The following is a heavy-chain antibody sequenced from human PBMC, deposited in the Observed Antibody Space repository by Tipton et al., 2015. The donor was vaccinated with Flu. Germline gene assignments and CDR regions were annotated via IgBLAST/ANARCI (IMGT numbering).Heavy chain of an antibody. Sequence: GSLRLSCAASGFSFSSYEMNWVRQAPGKGLEWLSYISSSGDTISYADSVRGRFTISRDNAKNPLYLQLNSLRAEDTAVYYCASLTGDDYWGQGNLVTVSS. CDR3: ASLTGDDY. CDR1: GFSFSSYE. CDR2: ISSSGDTI. D-gene: IGHD7-27*01. J-gene: IGHJ4*02. V-gene: IGHV3-48*03.